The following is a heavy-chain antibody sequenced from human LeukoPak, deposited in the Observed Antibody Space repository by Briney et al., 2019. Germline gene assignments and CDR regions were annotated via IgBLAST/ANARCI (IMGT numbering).Heavy chain of an antibody. Sequence: PSETLSLTCTVSGDSISSGYYWGWIRQPPRKGLEWIGSTYHNGNTYYNPSLKSRVTISVDTSKNEFSLKLSSVTAADTAVYYCARAYHSSWYLNWFDPWGQGTLVTVSS. CDR3: ARAYHSSWYLNWFDP. CDR2: TYHNGNT. J-gene: IGHJ5*02. D-gene: IGHD6-13*01. V-gene: IGHV4-38-2*02. CDR1: GDSISSGYY.